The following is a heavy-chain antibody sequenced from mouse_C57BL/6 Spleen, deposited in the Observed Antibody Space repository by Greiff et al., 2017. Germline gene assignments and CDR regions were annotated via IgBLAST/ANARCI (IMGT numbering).Heavy chain of an antibody. CDR1: GYTFTSYW. CDR2: IDPSDSET. CDR3: ARERYYGSSPFAY. Sequence: QVQLQQPGAELVRPGSSVKLSCKASGYTFTSYWMHWVKQRPIQGLEWIGNIDPSDSETHYNQKFKDKATLTVDKSSSTAYMQLRSLTSEDSAVYYCARERYYGSSPFAYWGQGTLVTVSA. D-gene: IGHD1-1*01. V-gene: IGHV1-52*01. J-gene: IGHJ3*01.